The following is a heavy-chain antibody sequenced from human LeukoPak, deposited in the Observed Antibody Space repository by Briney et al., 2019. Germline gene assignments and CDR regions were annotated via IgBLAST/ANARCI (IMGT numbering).Heavy chain of an antibody. CDR3: ARDSPVIPFDY. CDR1: GFTFSSYG. Sequence: GRSLRLSCAASGFTFSSYGMHWVRQAPGKGLEWVAVIWYDGSNKYYADSVKGRFTISRDNSKNTLYLQMNSLRAEDTAVYYCARDSPVIPFDYWGQGTLVTVSS. J-gene: IGHJ4*02. CDR2: IWYDGSNK. D-gene: IGHD4-23*01. V-gene: IGHV3-33*01.